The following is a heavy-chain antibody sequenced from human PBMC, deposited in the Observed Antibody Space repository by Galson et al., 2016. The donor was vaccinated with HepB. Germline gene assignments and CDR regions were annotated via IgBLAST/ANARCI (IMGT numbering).Heavy chain of an antibody. Sequence: SLRLSCAASGITFSSYGFHWVRQAPGKGLEWVAVISFDGGNQYYLDSVKGRFTLSRDNSKNTVYLHMNSLRSEDTAVYYCAKDLGSGWSYADYWGQGTLVTVSS. V-gene: IGHV3-30*18. CDR1: GITFSSYG. J-gene: IGHJ4*02. CDR3: AKDLGSGWSYADY. CDR2: ISFDGGNQ. D-gene: IGHD6-19*01.